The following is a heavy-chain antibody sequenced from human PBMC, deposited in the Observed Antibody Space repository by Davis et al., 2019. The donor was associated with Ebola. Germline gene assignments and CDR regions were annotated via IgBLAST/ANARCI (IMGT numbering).Heavy chain of an antibody. Sequence: AASVKVSCKVSGYTLTELSMHWVRQAPGKGLEWMGGFDPEDGETIYAQKFQGRVTMTEDTSTDTAYMELSSLRSEDTAVYYCAREGTVLRFLEWLLFDYWGQGTLVTVSS. J-gene: IGHJ4*02. V-gene: IGHV1-24*01. D-gene: IGHD3-3*01. CDR3: AREGTVLRFLEWLLFDY. CDR1: GYTLTELS. CDR2: FDPEDGET.